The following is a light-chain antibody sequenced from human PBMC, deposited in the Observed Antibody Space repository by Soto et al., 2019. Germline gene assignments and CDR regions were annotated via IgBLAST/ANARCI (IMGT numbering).Light chain of an antibody. J-gene: IGKJ1*01. CDR1: QSVSSN. V-gene: IGKV3-15*01. CDR3: QQYNDWPPRWT. Sequence: EIVMTQSPATLSVSPGERATLSCRASQSVSSNLAWYQQKLGQAPRLLIYGASTRATGIPARFSGSGSGTEFTLTISSLQSEDFAVYYCQQYNDWPPRWTFGKGTEVEIK. CDR2: GAS.